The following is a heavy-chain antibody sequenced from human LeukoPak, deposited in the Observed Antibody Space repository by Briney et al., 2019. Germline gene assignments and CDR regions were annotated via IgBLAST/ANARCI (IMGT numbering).Heavy chain of an antibody. Sequence: SVKVSCKASGGTFSSYAISWVRQAPGQGLEWMGGIIPIFGTANYAQKFQGRVTITADESTSTAYMGLSSLRSEDTAVYYCAREIEGYSSGWYFDYWGQGTLVTVSS. V-gene: IGHV1-69*01. CDR3: AREIEGYSSGWYFDY. D-gene: IGHD6-19*01. CDR1: GGTFSSYA. CDR2: IIPIFGTA. J-gene: IGHJ4*02.